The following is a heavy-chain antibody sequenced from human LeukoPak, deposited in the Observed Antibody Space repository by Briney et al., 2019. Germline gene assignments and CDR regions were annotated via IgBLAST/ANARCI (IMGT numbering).Heavy chain of an antibody. Sequence: GGSLRLSCAASGFTFSSYDMHWVRHATGKGLEWVSAIGTAGDTYYPGSVKGRFTISRDNAKNSLYLQMNSLRAEDTALYYCARAPGEGRFDHWGQGTLVTVSS. J-gene: IGHJ5*02. CDR1: GFTFSSYD. D-gene: IGHD4-17*01. CDR2: IGTAGDT. V-gene: IGHV3-13*01. CDR3: ARAPGEGRFDH.